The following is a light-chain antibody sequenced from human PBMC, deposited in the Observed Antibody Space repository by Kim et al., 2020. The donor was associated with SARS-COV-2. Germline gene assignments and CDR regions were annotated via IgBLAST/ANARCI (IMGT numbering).Light chain of an antibody. CDR2: END. J-gene: IGLJ3*02. CDR1: SGSIGSNY. Sequence: NFMLTQPHSVSESPGKTVTISCTRSSGSIGSNYVQWYQQRPGGAPTTVIYENDERPSGVFARFSGSIDSSSNSASPTFSGLKTEDEADYYCQSYDSTNWVFGGGTKLTVL. V-gene: IGLV6-57*04. CDR3: QSYDSTNWV.